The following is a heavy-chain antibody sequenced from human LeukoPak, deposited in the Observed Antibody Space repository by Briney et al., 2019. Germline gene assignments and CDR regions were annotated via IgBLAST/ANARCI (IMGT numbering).Heavy chain of an antibody. J-gene: IGHJ4*02. D-gene: IGHD6-6*01. CDR2: ISSTGNFV. V-gene: IGHV3-21*06. CDR1: EFTFSSYS. CDR3: ARQLGDY. Sequence: GESLRLSCAASEFTFSSYSMNWVRQAPGKGLEWVSSISSTGNFVHYADSVKGRFTISRDNAKNSLYLQMDSLRGEDTAVYYCARQLGDYWGQGTLVTVSS.